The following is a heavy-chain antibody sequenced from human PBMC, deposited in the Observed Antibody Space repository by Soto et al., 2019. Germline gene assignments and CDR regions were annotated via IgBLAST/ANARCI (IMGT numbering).Heavy chain of an antibody. Sequence: SVKVSCKASGGTFSSYASSWVRQAPGQGLEWMGGIIPIFGTANYAQKFQGRVTITADKSTSTAYMELSSLRSEDTAVYYCAREDIAVAGTFDYWGQGTLVTVSS. J-gene: IGHJ4*02. CDR1: GGTFSSYA. D-gene: IGHD6-19*01. CDR3: AREDIAVAGTFDY. CDR2: IIPIFGTA. V-gene: IGHV1-69*06.